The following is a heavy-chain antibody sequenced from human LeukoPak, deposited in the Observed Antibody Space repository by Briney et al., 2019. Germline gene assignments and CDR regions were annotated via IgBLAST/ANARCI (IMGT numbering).Heavy chain of an antibody. J-gene: IGHJ4*02. D-gene: IGHD6-13*01. V-gene: IGHV4-4*07. CDR1: GGSISNYY. CDR2: VQTSGST. CDR3: ARDLDSSSWYYFDY. Sequence: SETLSLTCTVSGGSISNYYWSWIRQPAGRGLEWIGRVQTSGSTKYNPSLKSRVTMSVDTSKNQFSLKLSSVTAADTAVYYCARDLDSSSWYYFDYWGQGTLVTVSS.